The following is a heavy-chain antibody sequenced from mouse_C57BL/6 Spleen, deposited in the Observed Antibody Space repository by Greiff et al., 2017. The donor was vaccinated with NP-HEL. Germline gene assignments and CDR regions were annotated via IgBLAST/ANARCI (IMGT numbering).Heavy chain of an antibody. CDR2: IYPGSGST. Sequence: QVQLQQPGAELVKPGASVKMSCKASGYTFTSYWITWVKQRPGQGLEWIGDIYPGSGSTNYNEKFKSKATLTVDTSSSTAYMQLSSLTSEDSAVYYCARSLLRYLNWYFDVWGTGTTVTVSS. CDR3: ARSLLRYLNWYFDV. V-gene: IGHV1-55*01. D-gene: IGHD1-1*01. CDR1: GYTFTSYW. J-gene: IGHJ1*03.